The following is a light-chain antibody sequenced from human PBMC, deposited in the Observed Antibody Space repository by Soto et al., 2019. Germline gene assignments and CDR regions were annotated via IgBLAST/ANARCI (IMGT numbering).Light chain of an antibody. CDR3: QQYINWPSWT. CDR1: QSVNTF. V-gene: IGKV3-15*01. CDR2: GAS. J-gene: IGKJ1*01. Sequence: EKVLTQSPATLSLSPGERATLSCRASQSVNTFLAWYQHKPGQAPRLLIYGASTRATGIPARFSGSGSGTEFTLTISSLQSEDFAVDYCQQYINWPSWTFGQGTKVEVK.